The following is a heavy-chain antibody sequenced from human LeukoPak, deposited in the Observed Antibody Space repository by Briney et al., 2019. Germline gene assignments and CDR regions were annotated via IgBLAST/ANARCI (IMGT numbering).Heavy chain of an antibody. CDR3: ARDRGRWFTISPGPDYYGMDV. V-gene: IGHV3-74*01. CDR2: INSDGGGA. D-gene: IGHD3-9*01. J-gene: IGHJ6*02. CDR1: GITFGNNW. Sequence: PGGSLRLSCAASGITFGNNWMHWVRQGPGKGLVWISRINSDGGGAIYADSVKGRFTVSRDNAKNSLYLQMNSLRAEDTAVYYCARDRGRWFTISPGPDYYGMDVWGQGTTVTVSS.